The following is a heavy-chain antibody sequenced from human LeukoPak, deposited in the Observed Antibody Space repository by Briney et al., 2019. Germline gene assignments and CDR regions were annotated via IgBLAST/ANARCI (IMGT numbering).Heavy chain of an antibody. Sequence: ASVKVSCKASGGTFSSYAISWVRQAPGQGLEWMGGIIPIFGTANYAQKFQGRVTMTTETSTNTAYMELRSLRSDDTAVYYCAREGSTSCYPYWGQGTLVTVSS. V-gene: IGHV1-69*05. J-gene: IGHJ4*02. CDR2: IIPIFGTA. D-gene: IGHD2-2*01. CDR3: AREGSTSCYPY. CDR1: GGTFSSYA.